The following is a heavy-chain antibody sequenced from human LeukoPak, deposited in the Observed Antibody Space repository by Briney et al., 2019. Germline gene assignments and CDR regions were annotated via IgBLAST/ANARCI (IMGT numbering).Heavy chain of an antibody. CDR3: ARGRLGGSGSYYNVLDY. D-gene: IGHD3-10*01. J-gene: IGHJ4*02. Sequence: PSETLSLTCAVSGGSISSYYWSWIRQPPGKGLEWIGYISYSGSTNYNPSLKSRVTISVDTSRNQFSLKLSSVTAADTAVYYCARGRLGGSGSYYNVLDYWGQGTLVTVSS. V-gene: IGHV4-59*01. CDR1: GGSISSYY. CDR2: ISYSGST.